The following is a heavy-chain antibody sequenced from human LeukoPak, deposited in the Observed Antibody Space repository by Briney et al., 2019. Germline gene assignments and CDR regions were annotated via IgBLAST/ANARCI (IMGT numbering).Heavy chain of an antibody. CDR3: ARAGIMITFGGVNTIFDY. Sequence: SETLSLTCAASGGSISSGGYSWSWIRQPPGKGLEWIGYIYHSGSTYYNPSLKSRVTISVDRSKNQFSLKLSSVTAADTAVYYCARAGIMITFGGVNTIFDYWGQGTLVTVSS. D-gene: IGHD3-16*01. J-gene: IGHJ4*02. CDR1: GGSISSGGYS. CDR2: IYHSGST. V-gene: IGHV4-30-2*01.